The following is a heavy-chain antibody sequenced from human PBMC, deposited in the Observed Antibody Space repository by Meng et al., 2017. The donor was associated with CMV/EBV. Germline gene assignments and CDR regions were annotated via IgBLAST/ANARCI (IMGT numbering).Heavy chain of an antibody. D-gene: IGHD2-2*01. CDR2: ISGSGGST. J-gene: IGHJ6*02. Sequence: GGSLRLSCAASGFTFSSYAMSCVRQAPGKGLEWVSAISGSGGSTYYADSVKGRFTISRDNSKNTLYLQMNSLRDEDTAVYYCAKHLRYCSSTSCRKRDYYYYYGMDVWGQGTTVTVSS. CDR3: AKHLRYCSSTSCRKRDYYYYYGMDV. CDR1: GFTFSSYA. V-gene: IGHV3-23*01.